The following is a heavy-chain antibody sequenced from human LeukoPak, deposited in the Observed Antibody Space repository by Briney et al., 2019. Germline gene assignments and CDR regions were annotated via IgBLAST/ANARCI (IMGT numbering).Heavy chain of an antibody. Sequence: GGSLRLSCAASGFTFSSYAMSWVRQAPGKGLEWVSAISGSGGSTYYADSVKGWFTISRDNSKNTLYLQMNSLRAEDTAVYYCAKYEYQHHYYYMDVWGKGTTVTVSS. J-gene: IGHJ6*03. V-gene: IGHV3-23*01. CDR3: AKYEYQHHYYYMDV. CDR1: GFTFSSYA. D-gene: IGHD2-2*01. CDR2: ISGSGGST.